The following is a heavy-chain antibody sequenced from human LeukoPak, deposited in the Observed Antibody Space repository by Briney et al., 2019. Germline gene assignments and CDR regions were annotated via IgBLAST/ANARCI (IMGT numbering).Heavy chain of an antibody. J-gene: IGHJ4*02. D-gene: IGHD1-26*01. CDR2: IISNTDGGTT. Sequence: GGSLRLSCAASGFTFADADMSWVRQAPGKGLEWVGLIISNTDGGTTEYAASVRGRFTISRDDSENTVYLQMNSLKTEDTAVYYRDISRNSGSYSGHYCGQGNPCTVS. V-gene: IGHV3-15*01. CDR1: GFTFADAD. CDR3: DISRNSGSYSGHY.